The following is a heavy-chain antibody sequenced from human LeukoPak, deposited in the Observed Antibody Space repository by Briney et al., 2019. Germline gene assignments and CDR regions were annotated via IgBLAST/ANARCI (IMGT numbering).Heavy chain of an antibody. V-gene: IGHV3-30*18. D-gene: IGHD6-19*01. Sequence: GGSLRLSCAASGFTFSSYGMHWVRQAPGKGLEWVAVISYDGSNKYYADSVKGRFTISRDNSKNTQYLQMNSLRAEDTAVYYCAKLFPSSGWYKDYWGQGTLVTVSS. CDR3: AKLFPSSGWYKDY. CDR2: ISYDGSNK. CDR1: GFTFSSYG. J-gene: IGHJ4*02.